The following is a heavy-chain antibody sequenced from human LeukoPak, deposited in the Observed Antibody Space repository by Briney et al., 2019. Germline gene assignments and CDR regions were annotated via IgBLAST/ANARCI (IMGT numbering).Heavy chain of an antibody. J-gene: IGHJ5*02. D-gene: IGHD3-16*01. V-gene: IGHV3-21*01. Sequence: GGSLRLSCTVSGFTVSSNSMSWVRQAPGKGLEWVSSISSSSSYIYYADSVKGRFTISRDNAKNSLYLQMNSLRAEDTAVYYCARDGGFDPWGKGTLVTVSS. CDR2: ISSSSSYI. CDR1: GFTVSSNS. CDR3: ARDGGFDP.